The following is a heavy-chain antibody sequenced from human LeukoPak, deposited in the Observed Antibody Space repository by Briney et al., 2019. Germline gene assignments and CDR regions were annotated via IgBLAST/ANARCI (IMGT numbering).Heavy chain of an antibody. J-gene: IGHJ4*02. CDR2: ISSSSSTI. CDR1: GFTFSSYS. CDR3: ATYNWDYDVDY. D-gene: IGHD1-7*01. Sequence: GGSLRLSCAASGFTFSSYSMNWVRQAPGKGLEWVSYISSSSSTIYYADSVKGRFTISRDNAKNSLYLQMNSLRAEDTAVYYCATYNWDYDVDYWGEGSLVTVSS. V-gene: IGHV3-48*04.